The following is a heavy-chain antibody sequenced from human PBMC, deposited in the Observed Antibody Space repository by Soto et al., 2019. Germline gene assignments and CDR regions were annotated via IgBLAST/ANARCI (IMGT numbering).Heavy chain of an antibody. CDR2: IFAVYGSP. CDR1: GDTFDIYT. Sequence: QVQLVQSGTEMRKPGSSVKVSCKASGDTFDIYTFNWVRQAPGQGLERMGGIFAVYGSPHYAEKLQDSLTILADESTPTAYTKLTNMRSVCTVGNNRTTTGSSAVFDSWGQGNLLSVPS. J-gene: IGHJ4*02. V-gene: IGHV1-69*01. CDR3: TTTGSSAVFDS. D-gene: IGHD1-26*01.